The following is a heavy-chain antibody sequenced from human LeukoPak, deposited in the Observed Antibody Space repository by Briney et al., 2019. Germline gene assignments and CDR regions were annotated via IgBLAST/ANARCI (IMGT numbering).Heavy chain of an antibody. CDR3: ARGSRYCSSTSCYRRWFDP. CDR2: INPNSGGT. J-gene: IGHJ5*02. D-gene: IGHD2-2*01. V-gene: IGHV1-2*02. Sequence: ASVRVSCKASGYTFTGYYMHWVRQAPGQGLEWMGWINPNSGGTNYAQKFQGRVTMTRDTSISTAYMELSRLSSDDTAVYYCARGSRYCSSTSCYRRWFDPWGQGTLVTVS. CDR1: GYTFTGYY.